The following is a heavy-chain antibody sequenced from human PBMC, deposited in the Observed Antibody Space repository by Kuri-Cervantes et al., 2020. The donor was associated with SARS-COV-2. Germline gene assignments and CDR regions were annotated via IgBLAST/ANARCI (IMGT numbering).Heavy chain of an antibody. J-gene: IGHJ4*02. V-gene: IGHV3-66*01. CDR2: IYAGGGT. Sequence: GGSLRLSCAASGFIVSSSYMSWVRQAPGKGLEWVSIIYAGGGTYYADSVKGRFTISRDNSKNTLYLQMNSLRAEDTAVYYCARDRGYGGLRYYFDYWGQGTLVTVSS. CDR3: ARDRGYGGLRYYFDY. D-gene: IGHD5-12*01. CDR1: GFIVSSSY.